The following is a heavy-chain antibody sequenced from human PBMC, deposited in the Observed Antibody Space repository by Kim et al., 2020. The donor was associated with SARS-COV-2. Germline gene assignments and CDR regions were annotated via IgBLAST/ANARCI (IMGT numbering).Heavy chain of an antibody. CDR1: GGSISSYY. CDR2: IYYSGST. V-gene: IGHV4-59*01. CDR3: ARGLWFGDFGY. D-gene: IGHD3-10*01. Sequence: SETLSLTCTVSGGSISSYYWSLIRQPPGKGLEWIGYIYYSGSTNYNPSLKSRVTISVDTSKNQFSLKLSSVTAADTAVYYCARGLWFGDFGYWGQGTLVTVSS. J-gene: IGHJ4*02.